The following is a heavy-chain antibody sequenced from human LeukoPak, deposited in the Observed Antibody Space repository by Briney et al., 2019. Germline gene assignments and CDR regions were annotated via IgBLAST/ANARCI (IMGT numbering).Heavy chain of an antibody. CDR2: ISSSSSTI. Sequence: GGSLRLSCAASGFTFSSYSMNWVRQAPGKGLEWVSYISSSSSTIYYADSVKGRFTISRDNARNSLYLQMNSLRDEDTAVYYCARVPSPVGYDFWSARPGGLAYWGQGTLVTVSS. CDR3: ARVPSPVGYDFWSARPGGLAY. D-gene: IGHD3-3*01. J-gene: IGHJ4*02. V-gene: IGHV3-48*02. CDR1: GFTFSSYS.